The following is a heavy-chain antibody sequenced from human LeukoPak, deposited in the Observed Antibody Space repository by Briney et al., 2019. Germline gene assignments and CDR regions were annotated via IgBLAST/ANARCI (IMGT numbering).Heavy chain of an antibody. CDR3: ARGYCSSTSCLGLFDY. CDR2: IIPIFGTA. D-gene: IGHD2-2*01. CDR1: GGTFSSYA. J-gene: IGHJ4*02. Sequence: SVKVSCKASGGTFSSYAISWVRQAPGQGLEWMGGIIPIFGTANYAQKFQGRVTITADESTSTAYMELSSLRSEDTAVYYCARGYCSSTSCLGLFDYRGQGTLVTVSS. V-gene: IGHV1-69*13.